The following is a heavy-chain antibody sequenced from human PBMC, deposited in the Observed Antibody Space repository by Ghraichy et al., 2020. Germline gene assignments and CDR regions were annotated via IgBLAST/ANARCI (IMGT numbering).Heavy chain of an antibody. CDR2: INPSDGST. CDR1: GYTFSSYY. V-gene: IGHV1-46*01. D-gene: IGHD1-1*01. Sequence: ASVKVSCKASGYTFSSYYMHWVRQAPGQGLEWMGIINPSDGSTIYAQKFQGRVTMTRDTSTSTVYMELSSLRSDDTAVYYCARSLENYWYFDLWGRGTLVIVSS. CDR3: ARSLENYWYFDL. J-gene: IGHJ2*01.